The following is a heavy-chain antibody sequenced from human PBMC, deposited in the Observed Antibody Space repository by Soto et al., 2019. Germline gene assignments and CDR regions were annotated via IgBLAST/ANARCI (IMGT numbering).Heavy chain of an antibody. Sequence: SETLSLTCTVSGGSISSYYWSWIRQPPGKGLEWIGYIYYSGSTNYNPSLKSRVTISVDTSKNQFSLKLSSVTAEDTAVYYCARDWVFDYWGQGTLVTV. CDR2: IYYSGST. CDR3: ARDWVFDY. CDR1: GGSISSYY. J-gene: IGHJ4*02. V-gene: IGHV4-59*01. D-gene: IGHD7-27*01.